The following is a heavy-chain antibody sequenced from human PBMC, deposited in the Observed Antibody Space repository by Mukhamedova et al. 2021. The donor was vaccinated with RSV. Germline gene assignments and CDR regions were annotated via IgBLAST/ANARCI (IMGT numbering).Heavy chain of an antibody. J-gene: IGHJ6*02. CDR3: ARQARISISWLGSYYYYYYGMDV. V-gene: IGHV4-34*01. Sequence: IRQPPGKGLEWIGEINHSGSTNYNPFLKSRVTISVDTSKNQFSLKLSSVTAADTAVYSCARQARISISWLGSYYYYYYGMDVWGQ. D-gene: IGHD6-13*01. CDR2: INHSGST.